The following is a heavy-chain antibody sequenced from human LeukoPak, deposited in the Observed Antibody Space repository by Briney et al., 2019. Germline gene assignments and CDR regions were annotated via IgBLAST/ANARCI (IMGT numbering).Heavy chain of an antibody. Sequence: GGSLRLSCAASGFTVSSNYMSWVRQAPGKGLEWVSAISGSGGSTYYADSVKGRFTISRDNSKNTLYLQMNSLRAEDTAVYYCAKDSYRDTGYWGQGTLVTVSS. CDR1: GFTVSSNY. V-gene: IGHV3-23*01. CDR3: AKDSYRDTGY. J-gene: IGHJ4*02. CDR2: ISGSGGST. D-gene: IGHD3-10*01.